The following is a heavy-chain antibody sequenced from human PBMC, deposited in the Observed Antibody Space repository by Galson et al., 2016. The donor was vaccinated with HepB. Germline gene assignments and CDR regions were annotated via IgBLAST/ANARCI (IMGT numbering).Heavy chain of an antibody. V-gene: IGHV5-51*01. CDR3: ARQVGATGYLDL. CDR2: TYPGDSDT. Sequence: QSGAEVKKPGESLKISCKGSGYTLSNYWIAWVRQMPGKGLEWMGMTYPGDSDTRYSPSFQGQVTISADKSINTAYLQWSSLKASDTAVYYCARQVGATGYLDLWGQGTLVTVSS. J-gene: IGHJ4*02. D-gene: IGHD1-26*01. CDR1: GYTLSNYW.